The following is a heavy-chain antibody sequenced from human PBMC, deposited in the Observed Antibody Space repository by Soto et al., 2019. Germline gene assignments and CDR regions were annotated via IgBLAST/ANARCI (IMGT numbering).Heavy chain of an antibody. V-gene: IGHV1-3*01. Sequence: ASVKVSCKASGYTFTSYAMHWVRQAPGQRLEWMGWINAGNGNTKYSQKFQGRVTITRDTSASTAYMELRSLRSEDTAVYYCASAPMGVVVPPARGVRFDPWGQGTLGTVS. J-gene: IGHJ5*02. CDR1: GYTFTSYA. CDR3: ASAPMGVVVPPARGVRFDP. CDR2: INAGNGNT. D-gene: IGHD2-2*01.